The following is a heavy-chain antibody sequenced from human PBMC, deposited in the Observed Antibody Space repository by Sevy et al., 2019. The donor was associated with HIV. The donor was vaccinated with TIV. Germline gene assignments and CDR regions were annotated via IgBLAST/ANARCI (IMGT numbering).Heavy chain of an antibody. Sequence: ASVKVSCKASGGTFSRYTISWVRQAPGQGLEWMGGIIPIFRKANYAQKFQGRVTITADESTSTAYMEVSSLRSDDTAVYYCARDTSHYDQLIYRGQGTLVTVSS. CDR3: ARDTSHYDQLIY. CDR2: IIPIFRKA. CDR1: GGTFSRYT. D-gene: IGHD4-4*01. J-gene: IGHJ4*02. V-gene: IGHV1-69*13.